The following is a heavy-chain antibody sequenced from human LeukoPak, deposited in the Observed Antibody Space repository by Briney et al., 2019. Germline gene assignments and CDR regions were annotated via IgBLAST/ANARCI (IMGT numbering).Heavy chain of an antibody. CDR2: VYKVENGGKP. D-gene: IGHD2-2*03. Sequence: GGSLTLSWPASGFIVSTNFMGWVRQAAGKGLEWVSVVYKVENGGKPFYADSVKGRITISRDNSKDTLYLQMNSLRAEDTAVYYCAREFGYCSTTSCPLGFWGQGTPVTVSS. V-gene: IGHV3-53*01. CDR3: AREFGYCSTTSCPLGF. CDR1: GFIVSTNF. J-gene: IGHJ4*02.